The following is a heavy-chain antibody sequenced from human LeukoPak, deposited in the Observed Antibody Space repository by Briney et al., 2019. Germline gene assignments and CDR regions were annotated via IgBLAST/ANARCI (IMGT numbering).Heavy chain of an antibody. V-gene: IGHV4-59*12. J-gene: IGHJ4*02. CDR1: GGSINSYY. Sequence: PSETLSLTCNVSGGSINSYYWSWIRQPPGKGLEWIGYMYYTGRTNYNPSLKSRVTISADTSKNQFSLKLSSVTAADTAVYYCARGGHVWGSYRIDYWGQGTLVTVSS. CDR3: ARGGHVWGSYRIDY. D-gene: IGHD3-16*02. CDR2: MYYTGRT.